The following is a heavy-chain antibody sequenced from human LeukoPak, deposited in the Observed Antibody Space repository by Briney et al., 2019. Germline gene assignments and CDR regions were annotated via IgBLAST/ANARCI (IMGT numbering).Heavy chain of an antibody. CDR2: IEQDGSEK. CDR1: GFTFSRHW. Sequence: GGSLRLSCATSGFTFSRHWMTWVRQAPGKGLEWVAKIEQDGSEKYYVDSVKGRFTISRDNAKNSLYLQMNSLRAEDTAVYYCARTRWELSPRFDYWGQGTLVTVSS. CDR3: ARTRWELSPRFDY. D-gene: IGHD1-26*01. J-gene: IGHJ4*02. V-gene: IGHV3-7*01.